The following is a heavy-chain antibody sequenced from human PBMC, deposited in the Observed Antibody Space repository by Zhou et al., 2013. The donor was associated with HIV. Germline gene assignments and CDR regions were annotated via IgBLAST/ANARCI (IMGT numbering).Heavy chain of an antibody. Sequence: QVQLVQSGAEVKKPGASVKVSCKASGYSFTSFYMHWVRQAPGQGLEWMGIIDPSGGSTSYAQKFQGRVTMTRDSSISTAYMELSSLRSDDTAVYYCGRPIVGSSTLGLDFWGQGTLVTVSS. CDR2: IDPSGGST. CDR1: GYSFTSFY. J-gene: IGHJ4*02. D-gene: IGHD1-26*01. V-gene: IGHV1-46*01. CDR3: GRPIVGSSTLGLDF.